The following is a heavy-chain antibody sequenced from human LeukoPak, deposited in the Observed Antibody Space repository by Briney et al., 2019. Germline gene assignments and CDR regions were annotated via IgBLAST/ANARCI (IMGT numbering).Heavy chain of an antibody. CDR1: GFTFSRNA. CDR2: ISGSGGST. CDR3: AKRRGYSYAADDAFDI. J-gene: IGHJ3*02. Sequence: PGGSLRLSCAASGFTFSRNAMSWVRQAPGKGLEWVSAISGSGGSTYTADSVKGHFTISRGNSRNTLYLQMNSLRAEDTAVYFCAKRRGYSYAADDAFDIWGQGTVVIVSS. D-gene: IGHD5-18*01. V-gene: IGHV3-23*01.